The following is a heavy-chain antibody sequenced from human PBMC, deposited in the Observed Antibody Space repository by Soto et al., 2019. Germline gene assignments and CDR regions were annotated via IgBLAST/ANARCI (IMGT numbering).Heavy chain of an antibody. CDR3: ARVNYGDYYYGMDV. D-gene: IGHD4-17*01. J-gene: IGHJ6*02. V-gene: IGHV4-59*01. CDR2: ISYTGSA. Sequence: SATLSLTCTVSGGSISYSYWTWIRQPPGKGLEWIGYISYTGSANYNASLKSRLTISVDTSKNQFSLKLSSVTAADTALYYCARVNYGDYYYGMDVWGQGTTVTVSS. CDR1: GGSISYSY.